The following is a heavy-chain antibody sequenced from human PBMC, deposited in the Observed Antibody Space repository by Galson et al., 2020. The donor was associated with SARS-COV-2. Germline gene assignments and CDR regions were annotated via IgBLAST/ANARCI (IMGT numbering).Heavy chain of an antibody. CDR1: GFTFSNAW. CDR3: TTRYCSSTSCATFDY. V-gene: IGHV3-15*01. J-gene: IGHJ4*02. Sequence: TGGSLRLSCAASGFTFSNAWMSWVRQAPGKGLEWVGRIKSKTDGGTTDYAAPVKGRFTISRDDSKNTLYLQMNSLKTEDTAVYYCTTRYCSSTSCATFDYWGQGTLVTVSS. CDR2: IKSKTDGGTT. D-gene: IGHD2-2*01.